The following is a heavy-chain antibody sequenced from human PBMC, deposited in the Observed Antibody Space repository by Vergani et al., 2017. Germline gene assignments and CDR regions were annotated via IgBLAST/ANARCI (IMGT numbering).Heavy chain of an antibody. J-gene: IGHJ4*02. CDR1: GFALNRHA. CDR3: VGDRGFCAGGRCYTEAWDY. D-gene: IGHD2-2*02. CDR2: ISFDGTNE. V-gene: IGHV3-30-3*01. Sequence: QVQLVESGGGVVQPGTSLRLSCVVSGFALNRHAMYWVRQAPGKGREWVVRISFDGTNEYYPDLVKGRFTISRDIAKNTLYLQVRSLRPEDTGIYHCVGDRGFCAGGRCYTEAWDYWVQGTPVTVSS.